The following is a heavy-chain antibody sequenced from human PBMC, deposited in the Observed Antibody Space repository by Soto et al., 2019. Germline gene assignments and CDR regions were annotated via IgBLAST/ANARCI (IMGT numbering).Heavy chain of an antibody. D-gene: IGHD3-9*01. CDR1: GGSISSYY. J-gene: IGHJ3*02. V-gene: IGHV4-59*08. CDR3: ARGRYFDWLLGAFDI. CDR2: IYYSGST. Sequence: SETLSLTCTVSGGSISSYYWSWIRQPPGKGLEWIGYIYYSGSTNYNPSLKSRVTISVDTSKNQFSLKLSSVTAADTAVYYCARGRYFDWLLGAFDIWGQGTMVTVSS.